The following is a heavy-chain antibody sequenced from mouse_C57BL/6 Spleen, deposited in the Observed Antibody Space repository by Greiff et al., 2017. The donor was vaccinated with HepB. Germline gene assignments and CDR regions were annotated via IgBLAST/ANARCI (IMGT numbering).Heavy chain of an antibody. V-gene: IGHV5-17*01. D-gene: IGHD2-2*01. J-gene: IGHJ3*01. CDR3: ARDGYDGGFAY. CDR2: ISSGSCTI. Sequence: EVHLVESGGGLVKPGGSLKLSCAASGFTFSDYGMHWVRQAPEKGLEWVAYISSGSCTIYYADTVKGRFTISRDNAKNTLFLQMTSLRSEDTAMYYCARDGYDGGFAYWGQGTLVTVSA. CDR1: GFTFSDYG.